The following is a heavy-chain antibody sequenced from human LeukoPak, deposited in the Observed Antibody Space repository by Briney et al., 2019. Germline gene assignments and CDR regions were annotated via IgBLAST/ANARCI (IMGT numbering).Heavy chain of an antibody. V-gene: IGHV5-51*01. J-gene: IGHJ6*04. D-gene: IGHD3-10*01. CDR1: GSIFTSYW. CDR3: ARLGSTMVRGVITPIGYYYYGMDV. Sequence: SGASLQISCKGSGSIFTSYWIGRGRRLPGKSLEWMGRIYPGDSDTRYSPSFQSQVTISADKSISTAYLQWSSLKASDTAMYYCARLGSTMVRGVITPIGYYYYGMDVWGKGTTVTVSS. CDR2: IYPGDSDT.